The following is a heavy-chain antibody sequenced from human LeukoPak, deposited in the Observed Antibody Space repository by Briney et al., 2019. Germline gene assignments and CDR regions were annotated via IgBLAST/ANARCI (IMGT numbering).Heavy chain of an antibody. D-gene: IGHD6-13*01. J-gene: IGHJ4*02. CDR1: GFTFDDYG. CDR3: AKVSSWYSFDY. V-gene: IGHV3-23*01. CDR2: ISGSGGST. Sequence: PGGSLRLSCAASGFTFDDYGMSWVRQAPGRGLEWVSAISGSGGSTYYADSVKGRFTISRDNSKNTLYLQMNSLRAEDTAVYYCAKVSSWYSFDYWGQGTLVTVSS.